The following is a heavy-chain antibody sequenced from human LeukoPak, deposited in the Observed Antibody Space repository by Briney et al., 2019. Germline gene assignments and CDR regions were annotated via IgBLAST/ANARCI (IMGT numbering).Heavy chain of an antibody. V-gene: IGHV4-39*01. CDR1: GDSISTSNSY. CDR2: IYYSGNT. CDR3: PRHVFIAAAGTSWFDP. Sequence: PSETLSLTCTVSGDSISTSNSYWGWIRQPPWKGLEWIGSIYYSGNTYYNASLKSRVTISVDTSKNQFSLKFTSVTAADAAVYYCPRHVFIAAAGTSWFDPWGQGTLVTVSS. D-gene: IGHD6-13*01. J-gene: IGHJ5*02.